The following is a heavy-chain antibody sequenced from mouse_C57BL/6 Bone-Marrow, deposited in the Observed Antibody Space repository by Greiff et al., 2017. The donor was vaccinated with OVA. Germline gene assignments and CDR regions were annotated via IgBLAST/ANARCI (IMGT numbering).Heavy chain of an antibody. Sequence: EVQLQQSGPGLVKPSQSLSLTCSVTGYSITSGYYWNWIRQFPGNKLEWMGYISYDGSNNYNPSLKNRISITRDTSKNQFFLKLNSVTTEDTATYYCASTPYYSNYGSFAYWGQGTLVTVSA. V-gene: IGHV3-6*01. D-gene: IGHD2-5*01. CDR2: ISYDGSN. CDR1: GYSITSGYY. CDR3: ASTPYYSNYGSFAY. J-gene: IGHJ3*01.